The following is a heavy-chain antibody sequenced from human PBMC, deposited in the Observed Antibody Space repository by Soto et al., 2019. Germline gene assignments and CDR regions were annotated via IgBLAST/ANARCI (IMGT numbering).Heavy chain of an antibody. D-gene: IGHD2-21*01. J-gene: IGHJ3*02. V-gene: IGHV1-18*01. CDR1: GYTFTSYG. CDR2: ISAYNGNT. CDR3: ATGATYCGGDCYSGVFDI. Sequence: ASVKVSCKASGYTFTSYGISWVRQAPGQGLEWMGWISAYNGNTNYAQKLQGRVTMTTDTSTSTAYMELRSLRSDDTAVYYCATGATYCGGDCYSGVFDIWGQGTMVTVSS.